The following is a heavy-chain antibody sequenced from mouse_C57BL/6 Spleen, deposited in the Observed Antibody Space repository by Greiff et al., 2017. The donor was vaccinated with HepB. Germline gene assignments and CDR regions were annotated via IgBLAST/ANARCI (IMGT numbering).Heavy chain of an antibody. D-gene: IGHD1-1*01. CDR1: GYTFTSYG. V-gene: IGHV1-81*01. CDR2: IYPRSGNT. J-gene: IGHJ3*01. CDR3: ATGGSSSWFAY. Sequence: QVQLQQSGAELARPGASVKLSCKASGYTFTSYGISWVKQRTGQGLEWIGEIYPRSGNTYYNEKFKGKATLTADKSSSTAYMELRSLTSEDSAVYFCATGGSSSWFAYWGQGTLVTVSA.